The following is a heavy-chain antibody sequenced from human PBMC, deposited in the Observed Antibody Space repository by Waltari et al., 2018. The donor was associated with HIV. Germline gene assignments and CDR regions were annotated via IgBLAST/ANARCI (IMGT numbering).Heavy chain of an antibody. V-gene: IGHV3-30*04. CDR2: ISYDGRHI. Sequence: QVQLVDSGGGVVQPGGSLGLSCAASGFPFNSYALPWVRQAPGKGLEWVAVISYDGRHIFYADSVRGRFTISRDNSKNTLYLQMNSLTPADTAVYYCARAYNWNIRSPGFCDFWGQGTLVTVSS. J-gene: IGHJ4*02. CDR1: GFPFNSYA. D-gene: IGHD1-20*01. CDR3: ARAYNWNIRSPGFCDF.